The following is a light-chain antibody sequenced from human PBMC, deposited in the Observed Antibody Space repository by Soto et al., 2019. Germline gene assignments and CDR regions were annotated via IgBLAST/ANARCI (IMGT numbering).Light chain of an antibody. J-gene: IGLJ2*01. Sequence: QSALTQPASVSGSPGQSITISCTGTSSDIGGYNYVSWYQQHPGKAPKLMIYDVSNRPSGVSNRFSGSKSGNTASLTISGLQAEEKADYYCSSYTSSSSLFGGGTKLTVL. V-gene: IGLV2-14*03. CDR2: DVS. CDR1: SSDIGGYNY. CDR3: SSYTSSSSL.